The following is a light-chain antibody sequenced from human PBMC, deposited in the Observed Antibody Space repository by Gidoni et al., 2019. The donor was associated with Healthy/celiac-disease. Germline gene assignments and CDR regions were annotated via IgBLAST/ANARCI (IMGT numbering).Light chain of an antibody. CDR1: QSVSSSY. CDR2: GAS. CDR3: QQYGSSPPYT. V-gene: IGKV3-20*01. J-gene: IGKJ2*01. Sequence: EIVLTQSPGTLSLSPGERATLSCRASQSVSSSYLAWDQQKPGQAPRLLIYGASSRATGIPDRFSGSGSGTDFTLTISRLEPEEFAVYYCQQYGSSPPYTFGQGTKLEIK.